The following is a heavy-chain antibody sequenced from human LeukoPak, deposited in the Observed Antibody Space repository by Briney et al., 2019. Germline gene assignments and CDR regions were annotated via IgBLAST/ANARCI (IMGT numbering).Heavy chain of an antibody. CDR2: ISYDGSNK. CDR1: GFTFSSYG. D-gene: IGHD5-12*01. V-gene: IGHV3-30*18. Sequence: GRSLRLSCAASGFTFSSYGMHWVRQAPGKGLEWVAVISYDGSNKYYADSVKGRFTISRDNSKNTLYLQMNSLRAEDTAVYYCANEESGYDFYFDYWGQGTLVTASS. CDR3: ANEESGYDFYFDY. J-gene: IGHJ4*02.